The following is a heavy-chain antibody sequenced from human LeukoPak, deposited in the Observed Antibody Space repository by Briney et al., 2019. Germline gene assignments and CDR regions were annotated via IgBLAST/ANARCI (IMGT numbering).Heavy chain of an antibody. CDR1: GFTFSSYA. V-gene: IGHV3-30-3*01. Sequence: GGSLRLSCAASGFTFSSYAMHWVRQAPGKGLEWVAVISYDGSNKYYADSVKGRFTISRDNSKNTLYPQMNSLRAEDTAVYYCARADCSSTSCYGSYYYMDVWGKGTTVTVSS. D-gene: IGHD2-2*01. CDR2: ISYDGSNK. J-gene: IGHJ6*03. CDR3: ARADCSSTSCYGSYYYMDV.